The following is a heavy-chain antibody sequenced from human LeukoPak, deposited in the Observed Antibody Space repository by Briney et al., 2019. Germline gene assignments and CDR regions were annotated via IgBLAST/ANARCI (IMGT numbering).Heavy chain of an antibody. Sequence: PSETLSLTCTVSGGSISSSSYYWGWIRQPPGKGLEWSGSIYYSGSTYYNPSLKSRVTISVDTSKNQFSLKLSSVTAADTAVYYCASGLYGDFDYWGQGTLVTVSS. D-gene: IGHD4-17*01. CDR1: GGSISSSSYY. CDR3: ASGLYGDFDY. CDR2: IYYSGST. J-gene: IGHJ4*02. V-gene: IGHV4-39*07.